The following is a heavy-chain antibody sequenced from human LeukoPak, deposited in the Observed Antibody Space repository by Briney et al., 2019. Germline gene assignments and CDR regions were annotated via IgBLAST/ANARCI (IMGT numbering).Heavy chain of an antibody. J-gene: IGHJ3*02. CDR2: INHSGST. V-gene: IGHV4-39*07. D-gene: IGHD6-19*01. CDR3: ARESDRREQWLPTGAFDI. Sequence: SETLSLTCTVSGGSISSSSYYWGWIRQPPGKGLEWIGEINHSGSTNYNPSLKSRVTISVDTSKNQFSLKLSSVTAADTAVYYCARESDRREQWLPTGAFDIWGQGTMVTVSS. CDR1: GGSISSSSYY.